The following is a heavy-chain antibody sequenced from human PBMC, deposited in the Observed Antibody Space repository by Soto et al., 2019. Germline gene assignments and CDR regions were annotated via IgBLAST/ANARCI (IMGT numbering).Heavy chain of an antibody. CDR1: GGSISSSNW. CDR3: ARRWGEGRVDY. Sequence: QVQLQESGPGLVKPSWTLSLTCAVSGGSISSSNWWSWVRQPPGKGVEWIGEIYHSGNTNYNPSRKSRVTKAADKSRNQFSLKLSSVAAADTAVYYCARRWGEGRVDYWGQGTLVTVSS. J-gene: IGHJ4*02. CDR2: IYHSGNT. V-gene: IGHV4-4*02. D-gene: IGHD3-10*01.